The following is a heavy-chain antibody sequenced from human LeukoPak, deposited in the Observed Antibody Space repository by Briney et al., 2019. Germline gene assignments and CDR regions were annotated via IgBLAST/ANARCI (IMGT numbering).Heavy chain of an antibody. CDR3: ARDLGEWLPPERNRYYYYGMDV. CDR2: IYHSGNT. J-gene: IGHJ6*02. V-gene: IGHV4-30-2*01. D-gene: IGHD3-3*01. Sequence: SETLSLTCAVSGGSMSSGGYSWSWIRQPPGKGLEFIGYIYHSGNTYYNPSLKSRVAISVDRSKNQLSLKLSSVTAADTAVYYCARDLGEWLPPERNRYYYYGMDVWGQGTTVTVSS. CDR1: GGSMSSGGYS.